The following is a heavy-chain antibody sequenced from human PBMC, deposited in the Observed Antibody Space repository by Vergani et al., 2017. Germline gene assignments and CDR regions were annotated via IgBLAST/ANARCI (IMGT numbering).Heavy chain of an antibody. CDR2: IYRTGRT. D-gene: IGHD3-9*01. V-gene: IGHV4-38-2*02. CDR3: ARRSGIVYDIFSGTQYFFDF. CDR1: GYSISSGYY. Sequence: QVQLQESGPGLVTPSETLSLTCSVSGYSISSGYYWGWIRQPPGKGLEWIGSIYRTGRTHFNPSLKSRVTISVDTSNNHFSLRLNSLTAADTAVYYCARRSGIVYDIFSGTQYFFDFWGQGTLVTVSS. J-gene: IGHJ4*02.